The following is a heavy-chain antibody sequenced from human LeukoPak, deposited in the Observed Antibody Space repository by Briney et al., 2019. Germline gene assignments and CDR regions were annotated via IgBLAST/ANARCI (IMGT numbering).Heavy chain of an antibody. V-gene: IGHV4-59*11. CDR2: IDDSDNS. D-gene: IGHD3-9*01. Sequence: SSETLSLTCTVSGGSINSHNWTWIRQPPGKGLEWIGYIDDSDNSKYNPSLKSRVTISIDTSKNQFSLKLSSVTAADTAVYYCVRESRLRSFDWFGSYFHYWGQGTLVTVSS. CDR1: GGSINSHN. CDR3: VRESRLRSFDWFGSYFHY. J-gene: IGHJ4*02.